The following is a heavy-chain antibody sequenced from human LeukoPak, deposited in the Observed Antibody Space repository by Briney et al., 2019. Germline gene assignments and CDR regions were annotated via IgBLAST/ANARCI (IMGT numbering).Heavy chain of an antibody. D-gene: IGHD1-26*01. CDR2: INTYNGNT. V-gene: IGHV1-18*01. CDR1: GYTFTNYG. CDR3: ARDLMDGVGAPGAY. Sequence: GASVKVSCKASGYTFTNYGITWMRQAPGQGLEWMGWINTYNGNTNYEQKLQGRVTITTDTSTSTAYMELRSLRSDDTAVFYCARDLMDGVGAPGAYWGQGALVTVSS. J-gene: IGHJ4*02.